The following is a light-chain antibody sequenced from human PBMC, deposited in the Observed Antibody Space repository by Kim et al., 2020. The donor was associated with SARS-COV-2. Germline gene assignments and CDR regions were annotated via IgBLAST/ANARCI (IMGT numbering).Light chain of an antibody. J-gene: IGLJ7*01. CDR2: QDS. CDR1: KLGDKY. V-gene: IGLV3-1*01. CDR3: QAWDSSSWV. Sequence: SSELTPPPSVSVSPGQTASITCPGDKLGDKYACWYQQKPGQSPVLVIYQDSKRPSGIPERFSGSNSGNTATLTISGTQAMDEADYYCQAWDSSSWVFGGGTQRTVL.